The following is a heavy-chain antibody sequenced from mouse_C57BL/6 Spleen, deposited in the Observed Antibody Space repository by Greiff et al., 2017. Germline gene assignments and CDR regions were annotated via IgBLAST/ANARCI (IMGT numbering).Heavy chain of an antibody. CDR2: IYPRSGNT. Sequence: VKLQQSGAELARPGASVKLSCKASGYTFTSYGISWVKQRTGQGLEWIGEIYPRSGNTYYNEKFKGKATLTADKSSSTAYMELRILTSEDSAVYFCAERGYGYDDPSYAMDYWGQGTSVTVSS. CDR1: GYTFTSYG. J-gene: IGHJ4*01. V-gene: IGHV1-81*01. CDR3: AERGYGYDDPSYAMDY. D-gene: IGHD2-2*01.